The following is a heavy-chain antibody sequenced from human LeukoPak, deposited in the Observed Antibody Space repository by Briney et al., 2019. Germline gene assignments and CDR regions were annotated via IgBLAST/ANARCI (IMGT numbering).Heavy chain of an antibody. J-gene: IGHJ4*02. CDR3: AKGQELDDGVFDS. V-gene: IGHV3-23*01. Sequence: GGSLRLSCTASGFTFSSIALTWVRQAPGKGLEWISTIRSNGDTAYNADSVNGRFTISRDNSKNTLYLQMDSLRVEDTAIYYCAKGQELDDGVFDSWGQGTLVTVSS. CDR1: GFTFSSIA. CDR2: IRSNGDTA. D-gene: IGHD1-1*01.